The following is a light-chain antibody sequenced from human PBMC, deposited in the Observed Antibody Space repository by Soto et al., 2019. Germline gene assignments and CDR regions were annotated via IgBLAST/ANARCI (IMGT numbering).Light chain of an antibody. Sequence: EIGMTRPPGILPLSHRERATLSCRASQSVSSNLAWYQQKPGQAPRLLIYGASTRATGIPARFSGSGSGTEFTLTISSLQSEDFAVYYCQQYNNSPPWTFGQGSKVDI. CDR3: QQYNNSPPWT. CDR1: QSVSSN. J-gene: IGKJ1*01. V-gene: IGKV3-15*01. CDR2: GAS.